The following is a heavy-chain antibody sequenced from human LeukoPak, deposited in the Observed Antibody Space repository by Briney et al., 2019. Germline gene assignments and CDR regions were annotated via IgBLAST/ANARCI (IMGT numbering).Heavy chain of an antibody. CDR3: ARRRLVGATLGAFDI. CDR2: IIPIFGTA. CDR1: GGTFSSYA. V-gene: IGHV1-69*05. J-gene: IGHJ3*02. D-gene: IGHD1-26*01. Sequence: SVKVSCKASGGTFSSYAISWVRQAPGQGLEWMGGIIPIFGTANYAQKFQGRVTITTDESTSTAYMELSSLRSEDTAVYYCARRRLVGATLGAFDIWGQGTMVTVSS.